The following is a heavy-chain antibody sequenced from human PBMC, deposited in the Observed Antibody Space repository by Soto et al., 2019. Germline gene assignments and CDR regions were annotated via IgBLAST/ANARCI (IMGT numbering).Heavy chain of an antibody. J-gene: IGHJ4*02. D-gene: IGHD2-21*02. Sequence: PSETLSLTCAVYGGSFSGYYWSWIRQPLGKGLEWIGEINHSGSTNYNPSLKSRVTISVDTSKNQFSLKLSSVTAADTAVYYCALNCGGDCYSDYWGQGTLVTVSS. CDR3: ALNCGGDCYSDY. V-gene: IGHV4-34*01. CDR2: INHSGST. CDR1: GGSFSGYY.